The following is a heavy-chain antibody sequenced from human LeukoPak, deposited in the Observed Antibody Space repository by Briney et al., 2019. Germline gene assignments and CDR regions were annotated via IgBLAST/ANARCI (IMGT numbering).Heavy chain of an antibody. CDR3: ARDHGAGTTTPHNWFDP. V-gene: IGHV1-2*02. D-gene: IGHD1-26*01. CDR2: INPNSGGT. Sequence: ASVKVSCKASGYTFTGYYMHWVRQAPGQGLEWMGWINPNSGGTNYAQKFQGRFTMTRDTSISTAYMELSRLRSDDTAVYYCARDHGAGTTTPHNWFDPWGQGTLVIVS. J-gene: IGHJ5*02. CDR1: GYTFTGYY.